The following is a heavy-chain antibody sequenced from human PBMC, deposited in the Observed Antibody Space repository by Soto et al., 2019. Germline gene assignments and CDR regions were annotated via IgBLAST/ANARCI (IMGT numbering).Heavy chain of an antibody. V-gene: IGHV3-23*01. D-gene: IGHD3-3*01. CDR1: GFTFSSYA. Sequence: EVQLLESGGGLVQPGGSLRLSCAASGFTFSSYAMSWVRQAPGKGLEWVSAISGSGGSTYYADSVKGRFTISRDNSKNTLYLQMNSLRAEDTGVYYCAKQPVLRFLEWLFFDYWGQGALVTVSS. CDR3: AKQPVLRFLEWLFFDY. CDR2: ISGSGGST. J-gene: IGHJ4*02.